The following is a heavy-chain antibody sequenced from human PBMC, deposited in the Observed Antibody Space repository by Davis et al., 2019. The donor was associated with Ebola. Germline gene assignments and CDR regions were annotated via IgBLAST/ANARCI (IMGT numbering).Heavy chain of an antibody. CDR2: INHSGST. D-gene: IGHD3-3*01. CDR3: ARGAVITIFGVVWPTDAFDI. V-gene: IGHV4-34*01. CDR1: GGSFSGYY. J-gene: IGHJ3*02. Sequence: PSATLSLTCAVYGGSFSGYYWSWLRQPPGKGLEWIGEINHSGSTNYNPSLKSRVTISVDTSKNQFSLKLSSVTAADTAVYYCARGAVITIFGVVWPTDAFDIWGQGTMVTVSS.